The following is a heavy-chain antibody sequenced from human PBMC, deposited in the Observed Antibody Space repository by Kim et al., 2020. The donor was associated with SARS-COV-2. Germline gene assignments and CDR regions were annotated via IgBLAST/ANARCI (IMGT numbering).Heavy chain of an antibody. J-gene: IGHJ4*02. CDR2: ET. D-gene: IGHD3-16*01. Sequence: ETHYVDSVKGRFSISRDNAKDSVYLQMNSLRAEDTAVYYCAKDGGRREDYWGQGTLVTVSS. V-gene: IGHV3-7*03. CDR3: AKDGGRREDY.